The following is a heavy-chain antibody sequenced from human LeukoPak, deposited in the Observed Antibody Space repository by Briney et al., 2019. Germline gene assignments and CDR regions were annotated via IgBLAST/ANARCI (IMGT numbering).Heavy chain of an antibody. D-gene: IGHD3-16*02. CDR1: GGSISSYY. Sequence: SETLSLTCTVSGGSISSYYWSWIRQPPGKGLEWIGYIYYSGSTNYNPSLKSRVTISVDTSKNQFSLKLSSVTAADTAVYYCARGHLNDYVWGSYRYSPFFDYWGQGTLVTVSS. CDR2: IYYSGST. CDR3: ARGHLNDYVWGSYRYSPFFDY. J-gene: IGHJ4*02. V-gene: IGHV4-59*01.